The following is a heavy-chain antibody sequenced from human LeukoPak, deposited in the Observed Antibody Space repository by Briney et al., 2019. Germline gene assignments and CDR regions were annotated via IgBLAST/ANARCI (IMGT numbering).Heavy chain of an antibody. Sequence: PSETLSLTCTVSGGSISSYYWSWIRQPPGKGLEWIGYIYNSGSTNHNPSLKSRVTISVDASKNQFSLKLSSVTAADTAVYYCARDRKAFDIWGQGTMVTVSS. V-gene: IGHV4-59*01. CDR1: GGSISSYY. CDR2: IYNSGST. J-gene: IGHJ3*02. CDR3: ARDRKAFDI.